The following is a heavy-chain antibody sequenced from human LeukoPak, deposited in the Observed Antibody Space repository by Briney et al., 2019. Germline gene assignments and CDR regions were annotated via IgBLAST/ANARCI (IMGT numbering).Heavy chain of an antibody. CDR2: ISSSGSTI. CDR1: GFTFSDYY. Sequence: GGSLRLSCAASGFTFSDYYMSWIRQAPGKGLEWVSYISSSGSTIYYADSVKGRFTISRDNAKNSLYLQMNSLRAEDTALYHCARDLTSENWFDPWGQGTLVTVSS. J-gene: IGHJ5*02. V-gene: IGHV3-11*01. CDR3: ARDLTSENWFDP. D-gene: IGHD6-6*01.